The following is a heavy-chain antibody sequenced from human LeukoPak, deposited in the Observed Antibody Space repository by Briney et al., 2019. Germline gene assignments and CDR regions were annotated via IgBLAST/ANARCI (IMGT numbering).Heavy chain of an antibody. CDR2: NSASGGST. Sequence: GGSLRLSCAASGFTFTKYAMSWVRQAAGKGLEWVSGNSASGGSTYYADSVEGRFTISRDNFKDTLYLQMNSLRAEDTAVYYCAKGLGGLTSWYKDAFDIWGQGTMVTVSS. V-gene: IGHV3-23*01. CDR1: GFTFTKYA. CDR3: AKGLGGLTSWYKDAFDI. J-gene: IGHJ3*02. D-gene: IGHD6-13*01.